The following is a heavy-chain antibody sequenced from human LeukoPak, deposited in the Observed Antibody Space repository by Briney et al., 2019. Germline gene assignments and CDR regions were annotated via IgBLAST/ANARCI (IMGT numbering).Heavy chain of an antibody. CDR2: IIPIFGTA. CDR3: ARGWVGSSWGNHYYGMDV. D-gene: IGHD6-13*01. V-gene: IGHV1-69*01. J-gene: IGHJ6*02. Sequence: SVKVSCKASGGTFSSYAISWVRQAPGQGLEWMGGIIPIFGTANYAQKFQGRVTITADESTSTAYMELSSLRSEDTAVYYCARGWVGSSWGNHYYGMDVWGQGTTVTVS. CDR1: GGTFSSYA.